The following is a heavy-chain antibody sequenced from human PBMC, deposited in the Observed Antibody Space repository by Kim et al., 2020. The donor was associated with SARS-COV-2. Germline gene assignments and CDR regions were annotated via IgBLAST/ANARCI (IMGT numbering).Heavy chain of an antibody. Sequence: KFQGRVTMNRDTSTSTVYMELSSLRSEDTAVYYCARPGCSGGSCYPSFDYWGQGTLVTVSS. D-gene: IGHD2-15*01. J-gene: IGHJ4*02. V-gene: IGHV1-46*01. CDR3: ARPGCSGGSCYPSFDY.